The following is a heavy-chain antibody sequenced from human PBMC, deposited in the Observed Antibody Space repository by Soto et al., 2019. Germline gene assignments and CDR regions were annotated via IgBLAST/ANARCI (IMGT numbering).Heavy chain of an antibody. J-gene: IGHJ4*02. CDR2: ISGSGGST. D-gene: IGHD3-10*01. CDR3: AKHVLLWFGELLWIDY. CDR1: GSTFSSYA. V-gene: IGHV3-23*01. Sequence: EVQLLESGGGLVQPGGSLRLSCAASGSTFSSYAMSWVRQAPGKGLEWVSAISGSGGSTYYADSVKGRFTISRDNSKNTLYLQMNSLRAEDTAVYYCAKHVLLWFGELLWIDYWGQGTLVTVSS.